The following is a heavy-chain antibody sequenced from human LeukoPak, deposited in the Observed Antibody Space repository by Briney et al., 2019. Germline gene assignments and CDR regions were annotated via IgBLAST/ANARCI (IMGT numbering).Heavy chain of an antibody. V-gene: IGHV4-30-2*01. CDR3: AKTIVPAAPPAFDI. Sequence: PSETLSLTCTVSGGSISSGGYYWSWIGQPPGKGLEWIGYIHHSGGTYYNPSLKSRVTISVDRSKNQFSLKLSSVTAADTAVYYCAKTIVPAAPPAFDIWGQGTMVTVSS. J-gene: IGHJ3*02. CDR2: IHHSGGT. D-gene: IGHD2-2*01. CDR1: GGSISSGGYY.